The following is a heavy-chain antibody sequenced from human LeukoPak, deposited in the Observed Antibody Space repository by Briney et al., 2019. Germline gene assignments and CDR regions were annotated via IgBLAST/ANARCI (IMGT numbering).Heavy chain of an antibody. CDR2: ISGDGSST. J-gene: IGHJ4*02. Sequence: GGSLRLSCAASGFTFSNHWMHWVRQAPGKGLVWVSRISGDGSSTSYADSVKGRFTISRDNAKNTLYLQMNSLRAEDTAVYYCARRVRSTGWYIPDFWGQGTLVTVSS. CDR3: ARRVRSTGWYIPDF. D-gene: IGHD6-19*01. V-gene: IGHV3-74*01. CDR1: GFTFSNHW.